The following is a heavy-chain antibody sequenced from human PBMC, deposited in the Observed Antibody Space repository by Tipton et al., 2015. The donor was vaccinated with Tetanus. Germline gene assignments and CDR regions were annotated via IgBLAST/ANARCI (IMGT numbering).Heavy chain of an antibody. CDR2: IYPGDSDT. D-gene: IGHD2-8*01. V-gene: IGHV5-51*01. CDR1: GYIFNNYW. CDR3: ARAHCTDGVCNFDF. J-gene: IGHJ4*02. Sequence: MQLVQSGGEVKKPGESLKISCKGSGYIFNNYWIGWVRQRPGKGLEWMWIIYPGDSDTRYSPSFQGQVTISVDKSINTAFLQWSSLKASDTSMFYCARAHCTDGVCNFDFWGQGALVTVAS.